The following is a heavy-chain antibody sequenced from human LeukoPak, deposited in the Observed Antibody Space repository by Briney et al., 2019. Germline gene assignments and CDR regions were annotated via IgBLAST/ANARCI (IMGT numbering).Heavy chain of an antibody. J-gene: IGHJ4*02. CDR3: ARGIVVVTATLPFDY. V-gene: IGHV4-39*07. D-gene: IGHD2-21*02. Sequence: TSETLSLTCTVSGGSISSSSYYWGWIRQPPGKGLEGIGSIYYSGSTYYNPSLKSRVTISVDTSKKQLSPKLSSVTAADTAVYYCARGIVVVTATLPFDYWGQGTLVTVSS. CDR1: GGSISSSSYY. CDR2: IYYSGST.